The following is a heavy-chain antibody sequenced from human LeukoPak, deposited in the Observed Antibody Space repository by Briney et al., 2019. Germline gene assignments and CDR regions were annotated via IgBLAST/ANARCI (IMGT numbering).Heavy chain of an antibody. J-gene: IGHJ4*02. V-gene: IGHV3-66*02. D-gene: IGHD1-1*01. CDR2: IYDRGDT. Sequence: GSLRLSCAVSGFTVTSNFMSWVRQAPGKGLEWVSVIYDRGDTYYADSVKGRFTVSRDTSKNTLYLQLNNLGAEDTAVYYCAGRRANTCNFCFVYWGQGTLVTVSS. CDR1: GFTVTSNF. CDR3: AGRRANTCNFCFVY.